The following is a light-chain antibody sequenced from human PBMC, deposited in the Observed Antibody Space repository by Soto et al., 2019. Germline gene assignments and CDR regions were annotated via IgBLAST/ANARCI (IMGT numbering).Light chain of an antibody. V-gene: IGKV1-5*01. CDR2: EGS. CDR3: QQYNSSPLT. Sequence: DIQMTQSPSTLSASIGDTVTITCRANQSISSWLAWYQQKPGKAPKLLISEGSSLESGVPSRFSGSGSGTEFTLTISSLQPDDLATYYCQQYNSSPLTFGGGTKVEIK. J-gene: IGKJ4*01. CDR1: QSISSW.